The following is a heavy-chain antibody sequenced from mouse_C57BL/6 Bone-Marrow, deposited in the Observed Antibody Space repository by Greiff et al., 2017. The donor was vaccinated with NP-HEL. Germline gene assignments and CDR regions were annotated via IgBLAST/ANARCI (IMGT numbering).Heavy chain of an antibody. D-gene: IGHD1-1*01. V-gene: IGHV1-50*01. CDR2: IDPSDIYT. CDR3: ARSGELYYGSSIFDY. J-gene: IGHJ2*01. CDR1: GYTFTSYW. Sequence: VQLQQPGAELVKPGASVKLSCKASGYTFTSYWMQWVKQRPGQGLEWIGEIDPSDIYTNYNQKFKGKATLTVDTSSSTAYMQLSSLTSEDSAVYYCARSGELYYGSSIFDYWGQGTTLTVSS.